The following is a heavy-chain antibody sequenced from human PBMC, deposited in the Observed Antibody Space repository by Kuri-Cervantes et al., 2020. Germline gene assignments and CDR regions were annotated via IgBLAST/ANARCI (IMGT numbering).Heavy chain of an antibody. Sequence: ASVKVSCKASGYRFASHGISWVRQAPGQGLEWLGRISAYNGDTDYAHKFLGRVTMTKDTSTSTVYMELRSLRSDDTAVYYCARDRPLALPGYSSSWYYWGQGTLVTVSS. J-gene: IGHJ4*02. D-gene: IGHD6-13*01. V-gene: IGHV1-18*01. CDR1: GYRFASHG. CDR2: ISAYNGDT. CDR3: ARDRPLALPGYSSSWYY.